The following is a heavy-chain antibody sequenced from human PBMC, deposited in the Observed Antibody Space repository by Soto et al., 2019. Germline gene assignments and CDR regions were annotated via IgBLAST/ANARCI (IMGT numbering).Heavy chain of an antibody. V-gene: IGHV1-18*01. D-gene: IGHD6-13*01. CDR3: ARASSIAAAGTYYYYGMDV. J-gene: IGHJ6*02. Sequence: GASVKVSCKASGYTFTSYGISWVRQAPGQGLDWMGWISAYNGNTNYAQKLQGRVTMTTDTSTSTAYMELRSLRSDDTAVYYCARASSIAAAGTYYYYGMDVWGQGTTVTVSS. CDR2: ISAYNGNT. CDR1: GYTFTSYG.